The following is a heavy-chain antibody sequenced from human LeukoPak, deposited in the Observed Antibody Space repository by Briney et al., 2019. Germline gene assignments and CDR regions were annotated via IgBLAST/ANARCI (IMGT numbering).Heavy chain of an antibody. D-gene: IGHD2-2*01. V-gene: IGHV4-59*12. J-gene: IGHJ4*02. CDR2: IYYSGST. CDR1: GGSISSYY. CDR3: ASSIVVVPAAMWDPALYYFDY. Sequence: PSETLSLTCTVSGGSISSYYWSWIRQPPGKGLEWIGYIYYSGSTNYNPSLKSRVTISVDTSKNQFSLKLSSVTAADTAVYYCASSIVVVPAAMWDPALYYFDYWGQGTLVTVSS.